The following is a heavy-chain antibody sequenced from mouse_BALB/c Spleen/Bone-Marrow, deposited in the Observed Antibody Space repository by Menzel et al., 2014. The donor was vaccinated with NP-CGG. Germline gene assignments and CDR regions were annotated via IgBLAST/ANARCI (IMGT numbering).Heavy chain of an antibody. V-gene: IGHV5-9-2*01. CDR1: GFTFSNYA. CDR3: VRSGGEYALDY. Sequence: EVQRVESGGGLVKPGGSLKLSCAASGFTFSNYAMSWVRQTQEKRLEWVATISDAGRYTYYPDSVKGRFTISRDNARNTLYLQMSSLRSEDTAFYYCVRSGGEYALDYWGQGTSVTVSS. J-gene: IGHJ4*01. CDR2: ISDAGRYT.